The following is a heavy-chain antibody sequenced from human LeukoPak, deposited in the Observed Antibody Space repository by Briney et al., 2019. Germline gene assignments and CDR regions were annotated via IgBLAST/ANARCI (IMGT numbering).Heavy chain of an antibody. D-gene: IGHD2-15*01. Sequence: GGSLRLSWAASGFTFSRYGMHWVRQAAGKGLEVVAFIRYDGSSKYYADSVKGRFTISRDNSKKTLYLQMNSLIAEDTAVYYCAKDAGVASLITHYYYYMDVWGKGTTVTVSS. CDR3: AKDAGVASLITHYYYYMDV. V-gene: IGHV3-30*02. CDR2: IRYDGSSK. CDR1: GFTFSRYG. J-gene: IGHJ6*03.